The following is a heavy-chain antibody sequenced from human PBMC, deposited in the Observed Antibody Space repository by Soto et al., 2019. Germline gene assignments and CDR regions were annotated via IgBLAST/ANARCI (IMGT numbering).Heavy chain of an antibody. CDR2: ISSSGSST. V-gene: IGHV3-11*01. J-gene: IGHJ4*02. CDR1: GFTFSDYY. CDR3: AKEGTPYGDYVVDY. Sequence: PGGSLRLSCAASGFTFSDYYMSWIRQAPGKGLEWVSYISSSGSSTYYADSVKGRFTISRDNSKNTLYLQMNSLRAEDTAVYYCAKEGTPYGDYVVDYWGQGTLVTVSS. D-gene: IGHD4-17*01.